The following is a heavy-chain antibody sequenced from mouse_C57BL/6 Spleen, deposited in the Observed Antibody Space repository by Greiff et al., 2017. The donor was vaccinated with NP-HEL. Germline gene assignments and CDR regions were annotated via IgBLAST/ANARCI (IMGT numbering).Heavy chain of an antibody. CDR1: GYTFTSYW. CDR2: LDPSVSYT. CDR3: ARGDFIGLYYAMEY. D-gene: IGHD1-2*01. V-gene: IGHV1-50*01. Sequence: QVQLQQPGAELVKPGASVKLSCKASGYTFTSYWMQWVKQRPGQGLAWIGELDPSVSYTYSNQKFKGKATLTVDPSSRTAYMQLSSLTSEDSAVYYCARGDFIGLYYAMEYWGQGTSVTVSS. J-gene: IGHJ4*01.